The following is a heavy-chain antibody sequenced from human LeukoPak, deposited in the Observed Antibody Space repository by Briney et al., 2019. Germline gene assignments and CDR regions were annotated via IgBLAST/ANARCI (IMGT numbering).Heavy chain of an antibody. V-gene: IGHV1-18*01. CDR2: ISAYNGNT. CDR1: GYTFTGYG. CDR3: ARVSGYDYTTYGMDV. D-gene: IGHD5-12*01. Sequence: ASVKVSCKASGYTFTGYGISWVRQAPGQGLEWMGWISAYNGNTNYAQKLQGRVTMTTDTSTSTAYMELRSLRSDDTAVYYCARVSGYDYTTYGMDVWGQGTTVTVSS. J-gene: IGHJ6*02.